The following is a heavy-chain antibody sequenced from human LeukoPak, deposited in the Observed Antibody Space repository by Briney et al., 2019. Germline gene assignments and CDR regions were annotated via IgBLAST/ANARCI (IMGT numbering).Heavy chain of an antibody. D-gene: IGHD6-13*01. Sequence: SETLSLTCAVYGGSFSGYYWSWIRQPPGKGLEWIGEINHSGSTNYNPSLKSRVTISVDTSKNQFSLKLSSVTAADTAVYYCARVVNSSSHLWGWFDPWGQGTLVTVSS. CDR1: GGSFSGYY. V-gene: IGHV4-34*01. CDR3: ARVVNSSSHLWGWFDP. J-gene: IGHJ5*02. CDR2: INHSGST.